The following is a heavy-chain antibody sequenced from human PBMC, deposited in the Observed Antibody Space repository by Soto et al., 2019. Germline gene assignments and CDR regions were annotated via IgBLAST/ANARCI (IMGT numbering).Heavy chain of an antibody. Sequence: QVQLQESGPGLVKPSETLSLTCAVSGGSITSNWWRWVRQPPGKGLEWIGEMHHSGRANYNPSLRNRVIISVDKSKNQFSLKLTSVTAADTALYYCVRNDYYRFDPWGQGTLVTVSS. CDR2: MHHSGRA. CDR1: GGSITSNW. J-gene: IGHJ5*02. V-gene: IGHV4-4*02. CDR3: VRNDYYRFDP. D-gene: IGHD1-26*01.